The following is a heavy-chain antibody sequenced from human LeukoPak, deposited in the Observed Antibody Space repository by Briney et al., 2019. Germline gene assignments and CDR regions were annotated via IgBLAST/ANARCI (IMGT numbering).Heavy chain of an antibody. V-gene: IGHV4-59*01. D-gene: IGHD6-19*01. Sequence: SETLSLTCTVSGGSISSYYWSWIRQPPGKGLEWIGYIYYSGSTNYNPSLKSRVTISVDTSKNQFSLKLSSVTAADTAVYYCASGDSSGLYRYAFDIWGQGTMVTVSS. CDR2: IYYSGST. CDR1: GGSISSYY. J-gene: IGHJ3*02. CDR3: ASGDSSGLYRYAFDI.